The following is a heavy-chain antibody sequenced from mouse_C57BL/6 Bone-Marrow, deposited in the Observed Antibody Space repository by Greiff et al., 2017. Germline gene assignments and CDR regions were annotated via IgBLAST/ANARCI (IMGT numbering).Heavy chain of an antibody. CDR3: ARDGYGIGYLDV. CDR1: GFTFSSYA. J-gene: IGHJ1*03. CDR2: INDCGSYT. Sequence: EVQVVEPGGGLVKPGGSLKLSCAASGFTFSSYAMSWVRQTPGQRLEWVATINDCGSYTNYPDNVKGRVTMARDNAKNNLYLQISHLKSEDTAMYYCARDGYGIGYLDVWGKGTTVTVSS. D-gene: IGHD2-2*01. V-gene: IGHV5-4*01.